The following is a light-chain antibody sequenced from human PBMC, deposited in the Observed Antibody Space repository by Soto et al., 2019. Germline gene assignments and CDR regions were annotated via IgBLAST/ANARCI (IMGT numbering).Light chain of an antibody. CDR2: EVS. V-gene: IGLV2-14*01. CDR3: TSYTTGNTLPFL. J-gene: IGLJ2*01. Sequence: QSVLTQPASVSGSPGQSITISCTGTSSDVGGYNYVSWYQHHPGKAPKLMIHEVSNRPSGVSNRFSGSKSGNTASLTISGLQAEDEADYYCTSYTTGNTLPFLFGGGTKLTVL. CDR1: SSDVGGYNY.